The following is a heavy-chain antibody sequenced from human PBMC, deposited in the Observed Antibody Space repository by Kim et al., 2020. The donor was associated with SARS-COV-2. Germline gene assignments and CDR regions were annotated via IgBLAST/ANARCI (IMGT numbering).Heavy chain of an antibody. CDR3: AKDAGVHTSYYYGMDV. Sequence: GGSLRLSCAASGFTFSSYGMHWVRQAPGKGLEWVAVISYDGSNKYYADSVKGRFTISRDNSKNTLYLQMNSLRAEDTAVYYCAKDAGVHTSYYYGMDVWGQRATVTVSS. V-gene: IGHV3-30*18. D-gene: IGHD1-1*01. J-gene: IGHJ6*02. CDR2: ISYDGSNK. CDR1: GFTFSSYG.